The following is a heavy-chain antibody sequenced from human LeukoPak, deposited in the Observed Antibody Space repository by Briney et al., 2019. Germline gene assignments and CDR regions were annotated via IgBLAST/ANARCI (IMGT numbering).Heavy chain of an antibody. CDR2: IYYSGST. CDR3: ARGPVRNPDPYFDY. V-gene: IGHV4-31*03. Sequence: SETLSLTCTVSGXSISSGGYYWSWIRQHPGKGLEWIGYIYYSGSTYYNPSLKSRVTISVDTSKKQFSLKLSSVTAADTAVYYCARGPVRNPDPYFDYWGQGTLVTVSS. D-gene: IGHD1-14*01. CDR1: GXSISSGGYY. J-gene: IGHJ4*02.